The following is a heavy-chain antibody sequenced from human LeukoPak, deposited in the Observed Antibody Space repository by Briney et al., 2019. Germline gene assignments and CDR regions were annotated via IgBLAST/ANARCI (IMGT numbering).Heavy chain of an antibody. J-gene: IGHJ4*02. D-gene: IGHD2-2*01. CDR1: GFTFSSYG. Sequence: AGSLRLSCAASGFTFSSYGMHWVRQAPGKGLEWVAVISYDGSNKYYADSVKGRFTISRDNSKNTLYLQMNSLRAEDTAVYYCAKDRRTSCLDYWGQGTLVTVSS. V-gene: IGHV3-30*18. CDR3: AKDRRTSCLDY. CDR2: ISYDGSNK.